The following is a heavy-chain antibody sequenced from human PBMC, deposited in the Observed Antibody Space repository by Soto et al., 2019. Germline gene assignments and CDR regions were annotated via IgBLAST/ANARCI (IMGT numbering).Heavy chain of an antibody. D-gene: IGHD1-20*01. CDR3: ERDAAIGMNDY. CDR1: GYTFTSYG. CDR2: ISAYNGNT. J-gene: IGHJ4*02. Sequence: QVQLVQSGAEVKKPGASVKVSCKASGYTFTSYGISWVRQAPGQGLEWMGWISAYNGNTKYAQKPQRNGTMTTDTSTSTDSMELRRLRSEATAVSYCERDAAIGMNDYWGQGTLVTVSS. V-gene: IGHV1-18*01.